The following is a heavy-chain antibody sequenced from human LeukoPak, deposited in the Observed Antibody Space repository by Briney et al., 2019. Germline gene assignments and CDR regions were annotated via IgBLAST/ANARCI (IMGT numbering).Heavy chain of an antibody. V-gene: IGHV3-74*01. J-gene: IGHJ4*02. D-gene: IGHD5-12*01. CDR2: INSDGSST. CDR3: ANLRLGGYFDY. Sequence: PGGSLRLSCAASGFTFSSYWMHWVRQAPGKGLVWVSRINSDGSSTSYADSVKGRFTISRDNAKNTLYLQMNSLRAEDTAVYYCANLRLGGYFDYWGQGTLVTVSS. CDR1: GFTFSSYW.